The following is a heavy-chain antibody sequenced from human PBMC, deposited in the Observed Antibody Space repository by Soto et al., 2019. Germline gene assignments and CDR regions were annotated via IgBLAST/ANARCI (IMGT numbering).Heavy chain of an antibody. CDR1: GGSISSGGYY. CDR2: IYYSGST. CDR3: ATSDSSGYYYVGY. Sequence: SETLSLTCTVSGGSISSGGYYWSWIRQHPRKGLEWIGYIYYSGSTYYNPSLKSRVTISVDTSKNQSSLKLSSVTAADTAVYYCATSDSSGYYYVGYWGRGTLVTFSS. D-gene: IGHD3-22*01. V-gene: IGHV4-31*03. J-gene: IGHJ4*02.